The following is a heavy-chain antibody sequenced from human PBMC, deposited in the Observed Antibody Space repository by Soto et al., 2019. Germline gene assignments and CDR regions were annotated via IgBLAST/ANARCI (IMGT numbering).Heavy chain of an antibody. CDR2: IIPILNIT. J-gene: IGHJ4*02. V-gene: IGHV1-69*04. CDR1: GGTVSSST. Sequence: ASVKVSCKASGGTVSSSTISWVRQAPGQGLEWMGRIIPILNITNHAQNFQGRVTITADKSATSASMELSSLRSDDTAVYYCARDDRRNFGAAASFDYWGQGTLVTVSS. D-gene: IGHD3-16*01. CDR3: ARDDRRNFGAAASFDY.